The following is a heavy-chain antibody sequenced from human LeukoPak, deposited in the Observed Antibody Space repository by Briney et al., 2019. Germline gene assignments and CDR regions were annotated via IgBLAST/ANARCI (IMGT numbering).Heavy chain of an antibody. CDR1: GDYVTSDSYY. V-gene: IGHV4-61*01. CDR2: IYYSGST. CDR3: ARHRGYCSSTSCSYNWFDP. J-gene: IGHJ5*02. Sequence: SETLSLTCTVSGDYVTSDSYYWSWIRQPPGKGLEWIGYIYYSGSTKYNPSLKSRVTMSVDTSKNRFSLKLSSVTAADTAVYYCARHRGYCSSTSCSYNWFDPWGQGTLVTVSS. D-gene: IGHD2-2*03.